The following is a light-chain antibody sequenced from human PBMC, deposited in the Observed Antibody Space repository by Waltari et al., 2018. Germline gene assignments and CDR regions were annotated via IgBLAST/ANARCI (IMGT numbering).Light chain of an antibody. Sequence: DVQMTQSPSSLSASVGDTVTITCRASQDILSYLAWFQQPPGKAPKSLIYAVSKLQGGVPSXXSGSGGXTXXPLTIXDXQPEXXXXXXXLQYNVHPYIFGPGTKLAI. V-gene: IGKV1-16*01. CDR2: AVS. CDR3: LQYNVHPYI. CDR1: QDILSY. J-gene: IGKJ2*01.